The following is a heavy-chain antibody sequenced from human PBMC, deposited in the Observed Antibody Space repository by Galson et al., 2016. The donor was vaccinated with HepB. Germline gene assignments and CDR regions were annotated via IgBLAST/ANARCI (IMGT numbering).Heavy chain of an antibody. CDR2: IWPGDSHT. D-gene: IGHD2-15*01. CDR1: GYSFTNSW. CDR3: ARLHCSGTSCFSGSAYFFDY. V-gene: IGHV5-51*01. J-gene: IGHJ4*02. Sequence: QSGAEVKKPGESLKISCKGSGYSFTNSWIAWVRQMPETGLKWVAIIWPGDSHTRYGPSFEGQVTISADNSITTAYLQWNSLKASDSAIYYCARLHCSGTSCFSGSAYFFDYWGQGTLVTVSS.